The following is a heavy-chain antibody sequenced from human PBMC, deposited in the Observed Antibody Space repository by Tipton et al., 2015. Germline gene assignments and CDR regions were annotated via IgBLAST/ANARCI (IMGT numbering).Heavy chain of an antibody. Sequence: SLRLSCAASGFTFRDFYMSWVRQAPGRGLEWVSYISSSGSTIYYADSVKGRFTISRDNAKNSLYLHMNSLREEDTAMYYCARDRNSSTCYTYYTMDVWGQGTTVTVSS. CDR2: ISSSGSTI. CDR1: GFTFRDFY. V-gene: IGHV3-11*04. J-gene: IGHJ6*02. D-gene: IGHD2-2*01. CDR3: ARDRNSSTCYTYYTMDV.